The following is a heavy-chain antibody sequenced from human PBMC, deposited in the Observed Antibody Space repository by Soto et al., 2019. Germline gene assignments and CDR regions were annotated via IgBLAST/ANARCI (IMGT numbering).Heavy chain of an antibody. Sequence: SETLSLTCAVSGVSISSGSYYWSWIRQPPGKGLEWIGYIYYSGSTNYNPSLKSRVTISVDTSKNQFSLKLSSVTAADTAVYYCARDGDSYYFDYWGQGTLVTVSS. CDR2: IYYSGST. V-gene: IGHV4-61*01. CDR1: GVSISSGSYY. J-gene: IGHJ4*02. D-gene: IGHD5-18*01. CDR3: ARDGDSYYFDY.